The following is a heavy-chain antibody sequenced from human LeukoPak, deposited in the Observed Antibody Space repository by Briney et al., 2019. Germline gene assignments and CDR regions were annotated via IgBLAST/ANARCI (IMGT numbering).Heavy chain of an antibody. J-gene: IGHJ4*02. D-gene: IGHD2-15*01. V-gene: IGHV4-4*02. CDR3: APSPCSGDSCYRFDF. Sequence: PSETPSLTCAVSGASISSSYWWSWVRQPPGKGLEWIGEIHHSGSTKYNPSLKSRGTISVDKSKNQFSLKLSSVTAADTAVYYCAPSPCSGDSCYRFDFWGQGTQVTVSS. CDR1: GASISSSYW. CDR2: IHHSGST.